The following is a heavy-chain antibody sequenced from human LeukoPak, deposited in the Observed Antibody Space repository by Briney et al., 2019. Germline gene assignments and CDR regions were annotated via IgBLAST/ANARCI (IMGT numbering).Heavy chain of an antibody. V-gene: IGHV1-2*02. J-gene: IGHJ4*02. Sequence: ASVKVSCKASGYTLTDYYLHWVRQAPGQGLEWMGWINPKDGGTNYAQKFRGRVTMTTDTSITTAYMDLNSLRSDDTVVYYCARESPYSSSWFDNWGQGTLVTVSS. CDR1: GYTLTDYY. CDR2: INPKDGGT. CDR3: ARESPYSSSWFDN. D-gene: IGHD6-13*01.